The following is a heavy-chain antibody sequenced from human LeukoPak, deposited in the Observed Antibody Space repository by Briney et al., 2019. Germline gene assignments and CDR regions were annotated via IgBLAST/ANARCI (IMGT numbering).Heavy chain of an antibody. Sequence: SETLSLTCTVSGYSISSGYYWGWIRQPPGKGLEWIGSIYHSGSTYYNPSLKSRVTISVDTSKNQFSLKLSSVTAAGTAVYYCAREGSGRNNWFDPWGQGTLVTVSS. J-gene: IGHJ5*02. V-gene: IGHV4-38-2*02. D-gene: IGHD2-15*01. CDR3: AREGSGRNNWFDP. CDR2: IYHSGST. CDR1: GYSISSGYY.